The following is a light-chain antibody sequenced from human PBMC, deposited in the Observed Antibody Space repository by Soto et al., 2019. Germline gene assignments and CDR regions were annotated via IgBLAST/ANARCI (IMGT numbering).Light chain of an antibody. Sequence: IVMTQSPATLSVSPGERATLSCRASQSINSNLAWYQQKPGQAPRLLIYGASTRATGIPARFSGSGSGTEFTLIISSLQSEDFAVYYCQQYKNWPPITFGQGTKVDIK. J-gene: IGKJ1*01. CDR3: QQYKNWPPIT. CDR1: QSINSN. CDR2: GAS. V-gene: IGKV3-15*01.